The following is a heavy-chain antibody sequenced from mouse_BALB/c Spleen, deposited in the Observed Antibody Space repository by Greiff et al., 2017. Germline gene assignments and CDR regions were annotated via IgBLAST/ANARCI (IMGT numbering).Heavy chain of an antibody. V-gene: IGHV5-9-4*01. CDR1: GFTFSSYA. Sequence: EVKLVESGGGLVKPGGSLKLSCAASGFTFSSYAMSWVRQSPEKRLEWVAEISSGGSYTYYPDTVTGRFTFSRDNAKNTLYLEMSSLRSEDTAMYYCARDPKYGKGGYFDVWGAGTTVTVSS. CDR2: ISSGGSYT. J-gene: IGHJ1*01. D-gene: IGHD2-10*02. CDR3: ARDPKYGKGGYFDV.